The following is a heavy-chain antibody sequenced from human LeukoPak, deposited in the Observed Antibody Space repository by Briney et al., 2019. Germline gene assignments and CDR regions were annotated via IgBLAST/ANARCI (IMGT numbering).Heavy chain of an antibody. D-gene: IGHD1-26*01. J-gene: IGHJ4*02. CDR2: IKQDGSEK. V-gene: IGHV3-7*04. Sequence: GGSLRLSCAASGFTFSTSWMSWVRQAPGKGLEWVATIKQDGSEKYYVDSVKGRFTISRDNAMISLYLQMNSLRAEDTAVYYCARAAYTGSPTSFDYWGQGTLVTVSS. CDR1: GFTFSTSW. CDR3: ARAAYTGSPTSFDY.